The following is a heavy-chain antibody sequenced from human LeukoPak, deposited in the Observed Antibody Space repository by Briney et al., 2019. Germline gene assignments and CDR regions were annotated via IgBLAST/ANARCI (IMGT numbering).Heavy chain of an antibody. V-gene: IGHV3-15*01. CDR2: IKSKTDGGTT. D-gene: IGHD3-9*01. CDR1: GFTFSNAW. CDR3: TRTLYDILTGYFF. J-gene: IGHJ4*02. Sequence: GGSLRLSCAASGFTFSNAWMSWVRQAPGKGLEWVGRIKSKTDGGTTDYAAPVKGRFTISRDDSKNTLYLQMNSLKTEDTAVYYCTRTLYDILTGYFFWGQGTLVTVSS.